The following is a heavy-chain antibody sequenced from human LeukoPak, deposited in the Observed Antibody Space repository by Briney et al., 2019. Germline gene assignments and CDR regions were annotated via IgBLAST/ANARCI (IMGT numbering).Heavy chain of an antibody. CDR2: IKQDGSEK. CDR3: ARDFAHDYVWGVGRYYYGMDV. D-gene: IGHD3-16*01. Sequence: GGSLRLSCAASGFTFSSYWMSWVRQAPGKGLEWVANIKQDGSEKYYVDSVKGRFTISRDNAKNSLYLQMNSLRAEDTAVYYCARDFAHDYVWGVGRYYYGMDVWGQGTTVTVSS. J-gene: IGHJ6*02. V-gene: IGHV3-7*01. CDR1: GFTFSSYW.